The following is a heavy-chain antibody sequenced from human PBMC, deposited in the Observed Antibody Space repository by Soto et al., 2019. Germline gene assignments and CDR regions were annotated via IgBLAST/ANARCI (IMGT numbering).Heavy chain of an antibody. V-gene: IGHV3-30*18. J-gene: IGHJ6*02. CDR1: GFTFSSYG. Sequence: GSLRLSCAASGFTFSSYGMHWVRQAPGKGLEWVAVVSYDGSNKYYADSVKGRFTISRDNSKNTLYLQMNSLRAEDTAVYYCAKVFLGYCSSTSCINYYYYGMDVWGQGTTVTVSS. CDR2: VSYDGSNK. D-gene: IGHD2-2*01. CDR3: AKVFLGYCSSTSCINYYYYGMDV.